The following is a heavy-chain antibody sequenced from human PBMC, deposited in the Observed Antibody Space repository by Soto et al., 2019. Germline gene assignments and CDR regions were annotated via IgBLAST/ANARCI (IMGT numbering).Heavy chain of an antibody. CDR2: IKRDGSES. Sequence: EVQLVESGGGLVQPGGSLRLSCEASGFTFSDYWMNWVRLTPREGLEWATNIKRDGSESYYLDSVKGRFTISRDNAKNSLFLQMTRLRAEDTAIYYCARLRGGLAAPHSHFSFDLWGQGTLVTVSS. V-gene: IGHV3-7*05. J-gene: IGHJ4*02. D-gene: IGHD3-16*01. CDR3: ARLRGGLAAPHSHFSFDL. CDR1: GFTFSDYW.